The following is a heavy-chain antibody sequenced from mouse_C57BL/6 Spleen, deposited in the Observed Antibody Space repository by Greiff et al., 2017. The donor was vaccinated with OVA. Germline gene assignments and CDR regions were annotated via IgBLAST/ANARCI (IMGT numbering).Heavy chain of an antibody. V-gene: IGHV1-55*01. CDR3: ARGDYDHYFDY. J-gene: IGHJ2*01. CDR1: GYTFTSYW. D-gene: IGHD2-4*01. CDR2: IYPGSGST. Sequence: QVQLKQSGAELAKPGASVKMSCKASGYTFTSYWITWVKQRPGQGLEWIGDIYPGSGSTNYNEKFKSKATLTVDTSSSTAYMQLSSLTSEDSAVYYCARGDYDHYFDYWGQGTTLTVSS.